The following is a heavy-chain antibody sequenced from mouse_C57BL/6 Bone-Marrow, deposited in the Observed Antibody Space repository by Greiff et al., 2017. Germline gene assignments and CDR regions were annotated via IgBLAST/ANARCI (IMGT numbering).Heavy chain of an antibody. Sequence: VQLQQSGAELARPGASVKLSCKASGYTFTSYGISWVKQRTGQGLEWIGEIYPRSGNTYYNEKFKGKDTLTADKSSSTAYMELRSLTSEDSAVYFCARERDRSYWGQGTTLTVSS. V-gene: IGHV1-81*01. CDR2: IYPRSGNT. CDR3: ARERDRSY. CDR1: GYTFTSYG. J-gene: IGHJ2*01.